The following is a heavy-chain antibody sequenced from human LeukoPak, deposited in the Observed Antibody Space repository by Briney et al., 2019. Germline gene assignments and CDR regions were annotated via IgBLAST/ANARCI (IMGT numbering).Heavy chain of an antibody. CDR1: GGSISSYY. V-gene: IGHV4-59*12. CDR2: IYYSGST. Sequence: SETLSLTCTVSGGSISSYYWSWIRQPPGKGLEWIGYIYYSGSTNYNPSLKSRVTISVDTSKNQFSLKLSSVTAADTAVYYCTFNLGSGSFAFDIWGQGTMVTVSS. D-gene: IGHD3-10*01. J-gene: IGHJ3*02. CDR3: TFNLGSGSFAFDI.